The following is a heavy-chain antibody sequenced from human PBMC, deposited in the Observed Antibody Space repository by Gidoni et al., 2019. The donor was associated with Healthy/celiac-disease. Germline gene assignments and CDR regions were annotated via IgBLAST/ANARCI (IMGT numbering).Heavy chain of an antibody. D-gene: IGHD5-18*01. CDR3: TKFGVDTPMGNDY. J-gene: IGHJ4*02. Sequence: VRLVESGGGVVQTGGSLRLSLAASGSTFGSYAISWVRQAPGKGLEWVSAISSGGGSTYYADSVKGRFTISRDNSKNTLYLQMNSLRAEDTAVYYCTKFGVDTPMGNDYWGQGTLVTVSS. CDR1: GSTFGSYA. CDR2: ISSGGGST. V-gene: IGHV3-23*04.